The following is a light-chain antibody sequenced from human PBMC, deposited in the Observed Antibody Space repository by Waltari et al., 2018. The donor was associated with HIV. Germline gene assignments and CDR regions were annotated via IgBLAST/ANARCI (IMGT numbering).Light chain of an antibody. CDR2: AVS. V-gene: IGLV2-14*01. J-gene: IGLJ2*01. CDR1: TSDIGGFKF. CDR3: SSYSGNDIPVV. Sequence: HSVLTQPASVSGSPGQSVSISCNGTTSDIGGFKFVSWYQHCPGKPPRLLIYAVSNRPSGISTRFSGSKSGNMASLTISGLQAVDECFYFCSSYSGNDIPVVFGGGT.